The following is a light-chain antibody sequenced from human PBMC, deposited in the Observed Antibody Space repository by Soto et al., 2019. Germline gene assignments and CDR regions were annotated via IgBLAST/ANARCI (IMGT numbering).Light chain of an antibody. CDR1: QSVLYSSNNKNY. CDR2: WAS. J-gene: IGKJ1*01. CDR3: QQDYRCRT. Sequence: DIVMTQSPDSLAVSLGERATINCKSSQSVLYSSNNKNYLAWYQQKPGQPPKLLIYWASTRESGVPDRFTGSESGTDSTLTISGLQAEDVAVYYGQQDYRCRTFGQGTKVEIK. V-gene: IGKV4-1*01.